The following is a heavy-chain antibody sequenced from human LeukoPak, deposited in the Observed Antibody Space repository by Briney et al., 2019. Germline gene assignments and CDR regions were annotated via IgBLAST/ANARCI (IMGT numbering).Heavy chain of an antibody. CDR2: INHSGST. Sequence: SETLSLTCAVYGGSFSGYYWSWIRQPPGKGLEWIGEINHSGSTNYNPSLKSRVTISVDTSKNQFSLKLSSGTAADTAVYYCARGRVVVVPAAPNWFDPWGQGTLVTVSS. J-gene: IGHJ5*02. D-gene: IGHD2-2*01. V-gene: IGHV4-34*01. CDR1: GGSFSGYY. CDR3: ARGRVVVVPAAPNWFDP.